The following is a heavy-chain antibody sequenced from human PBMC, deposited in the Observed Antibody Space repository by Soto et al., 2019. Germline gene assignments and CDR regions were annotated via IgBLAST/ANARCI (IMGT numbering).Heavy chain of an antibody. Sequence: SETLSLTCTVSGGSISSYYWSWIRQPPGKGLEWIGYIYYSGSTNYNPSLKSRVTISVDTSKNQFSLKLSSVTAADTAVYYCARAKRSNWGEGGYWYCDLWGRGTLVTVSS. CDR1: GGSISSYY. J-gene: IGHJ2*01. CDR2: IYYSGST. CDR3: ARAKRSNWGEGGYWYCDL. V-gene: IGHV4-59*01. D-gene: IGHD7-27*01.